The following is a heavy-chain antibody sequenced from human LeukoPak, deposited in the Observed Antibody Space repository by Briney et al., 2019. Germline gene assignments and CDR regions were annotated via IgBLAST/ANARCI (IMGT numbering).Heavy chain of an antibody. CDR2: IYHDGST. D-gene: IGHD6-19*01. CDR1: GASISTYF. CDR3: ARGETYSSGWPYFDY. J-gene: IGHJ4*02. V-gene: IGHV4-59*01. Sequence: SETLSLTCTVSGASISTYFWSWIRQPPGKGLELIGYIYHDGSTNYNPSLNGRVTISVDTSQNHFSLKLSSVTAADTAVYYCARGETYSSGWPYFDYWGQGTLATVSS.